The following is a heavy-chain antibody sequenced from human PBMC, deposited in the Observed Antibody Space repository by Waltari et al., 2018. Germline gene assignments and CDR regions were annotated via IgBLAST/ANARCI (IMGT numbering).Heavy chain of an antibody. V-gene: IGHV1-2*02. CDR3: ARDESYSSSWEPWGWFDP. J-gene: IGHJ5*02. D-gene: IGHD6-13*01. CDR2: INPNSGGT. Sequence: QVQLVQSGAEVKKPGASVKVSCKASGYTFTGYYMHWVRQAPGQGLEWMGWINPNSGGTNYAQKFQGRVTMTRDTSISTAYMELSRLRSDDTAVYYCARDESYSSSWEPWGWFDPWGQGTLVTVSS. CDR1: GYTFTGYY.